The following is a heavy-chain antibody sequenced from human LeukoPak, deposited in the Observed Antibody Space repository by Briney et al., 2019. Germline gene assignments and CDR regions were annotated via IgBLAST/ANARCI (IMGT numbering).Heavy chain of an antibody. CDR2: IYYSGST. V-gene: IGHV4-31*03. Sequence: SETLSLTCTVSGGSISSGGYYWSWIRQHPGKGLEWIGYIYYSGSTYYNPSLKSRVTISVDTSKNRFSLKLSSVTAADTAVYYCARETPGGAAAGTGVGYWGQGTLVTVSS. D-gene: IGHD6-13*01. CDR3: ARETPGGAAAGTGVGY. J-gene: IGHJ4*02. CDR1: GGSISSGGYY.